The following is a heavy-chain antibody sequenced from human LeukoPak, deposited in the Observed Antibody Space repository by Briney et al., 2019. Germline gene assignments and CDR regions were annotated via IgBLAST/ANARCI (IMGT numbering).Heavy chain of an antibody. D-gene: IGHD2-2*01. CDR3: AKDQGYEEAMTRGYFDY. CDR2: ISYDGSNK. Sequence: GGSLRLSCAASEFTFSSYGMHWVRQAPGKGLEWVADISYDGSNKYYADSVKGRFTISRDNSKNTLFLQMNSLRAEDTAVCYCAKDQGYEEAMTRGYFDYWGQGTLVTVSS. CDR1: EFTFSSYG. V-gene: IGHV3-30*18. J-gene: IGHJ4*02.